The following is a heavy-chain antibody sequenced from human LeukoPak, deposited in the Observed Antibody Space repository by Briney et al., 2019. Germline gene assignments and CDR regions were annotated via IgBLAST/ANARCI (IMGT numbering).Heavy chain of an antibody. V-gene: IGHV4-39*01. CDR3: AWGVTGTDY. Sequence: SETLSLTCTVSGGSISSSSYYGGWIRQPPGKGLEWIGSIYYSGSTYYNPSLKSRVTISVDTSTNQFSLKLSSVTAADTAVYYCAWGVTGTDYWGQGTLVTVSS. D-gene: IGHD1-1*01. CDR2: IYYSGST. J-gene: IGHJ4*02. CDR1: GGSISSSSYY.